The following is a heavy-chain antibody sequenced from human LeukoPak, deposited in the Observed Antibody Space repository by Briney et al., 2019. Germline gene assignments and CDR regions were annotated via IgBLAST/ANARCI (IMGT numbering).Heavy chain of an antibody. CDR3: ARLRWPRGGRSSFDY. Sequence: GESLKISCEGSGYSFTSHWIGWVRQMPGKGLEWMGIVNPDDSDTIYSPSFQGQVTISADESITTAYLQWSSLKASDTAMYYCARLRWPRGGRSSFDYWGQGALVTVSS. J-gene: IGHJ4*02. D-gene: IGHD3-10*01. CDR2: VNPDDSDT. CDR1: GYSFTSHW. V-gene: IGHV5-51*01.